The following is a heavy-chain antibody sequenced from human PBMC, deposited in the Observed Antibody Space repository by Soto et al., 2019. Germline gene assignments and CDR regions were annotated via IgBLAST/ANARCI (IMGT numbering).Heavy chain of an antibody. CDR3: ARGVIAAAGTGYFGY. CDR1: CASNSTYY. Sequence: SATLPLTCTVSCASNSTYYWSWLRQPPGKGLDWNGYIFYTGSTSYSPSLKNRVTISVYTSKSRFSLKLRSVTAADTAVYYCARGVIAAAGTGYFGYWGQGILVT. J-gene: IGHJ4*02. V-gene: IGHV4-59*01. D-gene: IGHD6-13*01. CDR2: IFYTGST.